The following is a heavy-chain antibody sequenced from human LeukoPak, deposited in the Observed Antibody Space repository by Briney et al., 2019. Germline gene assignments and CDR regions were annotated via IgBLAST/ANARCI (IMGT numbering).Heavy chain of an antibody. CDR2: VTSSGGSA. Sequence: PGGSLRLSCAASGFTFSNYVMSWVRQAPGKGLEWVSTVTSSGGSAYYADSVKGRFTISRDNSKNTLYLPMNSLRAEDTAVYYCVKDRGGSPFYGMDVWGQGTTVTVSS. D-gene: IGHD1-26*01. CDR1: GFTFSNYV. CDR3: VKDRGGSPFYGMDV. V-gene: IGHV3-23*01. J-gene: IGHJ6*02.